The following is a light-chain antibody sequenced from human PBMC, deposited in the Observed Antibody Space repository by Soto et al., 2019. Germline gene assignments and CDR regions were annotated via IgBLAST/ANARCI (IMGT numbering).Light chain of an antibody. J-gene: IGLJ2*01. CDR1: SSDVGAYNY. Sequence: QSVLTQPASVSGSPGQSITISCTGTSSDVGAYNYVSWYQQHPSKAPKLMIYDVSNRPSGVSNRFSGSKSGNTASLTISGLQAEDVADYYCSSYTSSSTLVFGGGTKVTVL. CDR3: SSYTSSSTLV. V-gene: IGLV2-14*01. CDR2: DVS.